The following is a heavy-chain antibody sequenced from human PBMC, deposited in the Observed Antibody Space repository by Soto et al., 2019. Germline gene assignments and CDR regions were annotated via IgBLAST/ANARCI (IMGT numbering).Heavy chain of an antibody. CDR2: INPSGGST. CDR1: GYTFTSYY. V-gene: IGHV1-46*01. CDR3: AATTVTTLIYYYYGMDV. D-gene: IGHD4-17*01. J-gene: IGHJ6*02. Sequence: GASVKVSCKASGYTFTSYYMHWVRQAPGQGLEWMGIINPSGGSTSYAQKFQGRVTMTRDTSTSTVYMELSSLRSEDTAVYYCAATTVTTLIYYYYGMDVWGQGTTVTVSS.